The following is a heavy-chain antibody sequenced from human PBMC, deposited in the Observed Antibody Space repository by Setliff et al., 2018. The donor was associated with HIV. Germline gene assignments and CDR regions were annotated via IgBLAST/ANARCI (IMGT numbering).Heavy chain of an antibody. CDR1: GFTVSSNY. V-gene: IGHV3-66*01. J-gene: IGHJ4*02. CDR3: ARVSSQYTTYTSGWYWGYYFDS. Sequence: PGGSLRLSCAASGFTVSSNYMSWVRQAPGKGLEWVSVIYSGGSTYYADSVKGRFTISRDNSKNTLYLQMNSLRAEDTAVYYCARVSSQYTTYTSGWYWGYYFDSWGQGTLVTV. CDR2: IYSGGST. D-gene: IGHD6-19*01.